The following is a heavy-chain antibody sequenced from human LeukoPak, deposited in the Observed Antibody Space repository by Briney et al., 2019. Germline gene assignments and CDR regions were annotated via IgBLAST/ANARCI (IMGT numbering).Heavy chain of an antibody. J-gene: IGHJ4*02. CDR2: ISAQNGNT. CDR1: GYMFTSHG. V-gene: IGHV1-18*01. D-gene: IGHD5-12*01. CDR3: ARESNGGYGFDY. Sequence: ASVKVSCKSSGYMFTSHGIHWLRQAPGQGLEWMGWISAQNGNTNYVQQFLGRVTMTRDTSASTAYMELRSLKSDDTAVHYCARESNGGYGFDYWGQGTLVTVAS.